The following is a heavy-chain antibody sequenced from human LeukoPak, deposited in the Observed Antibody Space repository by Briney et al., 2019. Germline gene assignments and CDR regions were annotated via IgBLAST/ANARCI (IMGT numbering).Heavy chain of an antibody. CDR1: GFTFSSYG. Sequence: PGRFLRLSCAASGFTFSSYGMHWVRQAPGKGLEWVAVISYDGSNKYYADSVKGRFTISRDNSKNTLYLQMNSLRAEDTAVYYCARDQGLPYWGQGTLVTVSS. CDR3: ARDQGLPY. V-gene: IGHV3-30*03. CDR2: ISYDGSNK. J-gene: IGHJ4*02.